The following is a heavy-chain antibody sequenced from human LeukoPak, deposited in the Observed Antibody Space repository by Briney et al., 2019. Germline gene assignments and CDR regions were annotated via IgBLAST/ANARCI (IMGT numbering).Heavy chain of an antibody. CDR2: INPSGGST. CDR1: GYTFTSYY. CDR3: ARVATSYYYDSSGSNWFDP. V-gene: IGHV1-46*01. Sequence: GASVKVSCKASGYTFTSYYMHWVRQAPGQGLEWMGIINPSGGSTSYAQKFQGRVTMTRDTSTSTVYMELSSLRSEDTAVYYCARVATSYYYDSSGSNWFDPWGQGTLVTDSS. J-gene: IGHJ5*02. D-gene: IGHD3-22*01.